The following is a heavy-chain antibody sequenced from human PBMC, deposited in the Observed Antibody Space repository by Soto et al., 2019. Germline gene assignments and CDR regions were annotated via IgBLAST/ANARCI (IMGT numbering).Heavy chain of an antibody. V-gene: IGHV3-23*01. CDR2: ISYGGGTT. J-gene: IGHJ4*02. Sequence: PGGSLRLSCAASGFIFSSYAMSWVRQAPGKGLEWVSAISYGGGTTYYADSVKGRFTNSRDNSKNTLYLQMNSLRAEDTALYYCAKNPGYYYDSTGYHFDYWGQGTLVTVSS. D-gene: IGHD3-22*01. CDR1: GFIFSSYA. CDR3: AKNPGYYYDSTGYHFDY.